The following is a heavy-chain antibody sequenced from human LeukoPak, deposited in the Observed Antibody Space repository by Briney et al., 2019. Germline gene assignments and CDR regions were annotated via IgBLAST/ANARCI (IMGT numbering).Heavy chain of an antibody. Sequence: GGSLRLSCAASGFTFSGHSMNWVRQAPGKGLEWVSVITSSSDYIYYADSLKGRFTVSRDNAKNSLYLQVNSLRAEDTAVYYCVRESVYYDSSGYYNVLDYWGQGTLVTASS. CDR2: ITSSSDYI. J-gene: IGHJ4*02. D-gene: IGHD3-22*01. CDR3: VRESVYYDSSGYYNVLDY. CDR1: GFTFSGHS. V-gene: IGHV3-21*01.